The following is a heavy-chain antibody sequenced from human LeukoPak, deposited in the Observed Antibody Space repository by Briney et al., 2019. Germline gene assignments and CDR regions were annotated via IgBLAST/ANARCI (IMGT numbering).Heavy chain of an antibody. J-gene: IGHJ4*02. CDR1: RFTFSSQW. D-gene: IGHD2-15*01. Sequence: QAGGSLKLSCAASRFTFSSQWMNWVRQAPGKGLEWVANIREDGTEIYYMDSVKGRFTISRDNAKNSLYLQMNSLRAEDTAVYYCARGVYSIDYWGQGTLVTVSS. V-gene: IGHV3-7*01. CDR3: ARGVYSIDY. CDR2: IREDGTEI.